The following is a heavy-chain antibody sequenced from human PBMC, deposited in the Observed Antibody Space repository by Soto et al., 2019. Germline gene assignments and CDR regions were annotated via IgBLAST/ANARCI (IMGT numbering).Heavy chain of an antibody. CDR3: ASDYGSGSYDGYYGMDV. Sequence: GGSLRLSCAASGFTFSSYAMHWVRQAPGKGLEWVAVISYDGSNKYYADSVKGRFTISRDNSKNTLYLQMNSLRAEDTAVYYCASDYGSGSYDGYYGMDVWGQGTTVTVYS. J-gene: IGHJ6*02. D-gene: IGHD3-10*01. CDR1: GFTFSSYA. V-gene: IGHV3-30-3*01. CDR2: ISYDGSNK.